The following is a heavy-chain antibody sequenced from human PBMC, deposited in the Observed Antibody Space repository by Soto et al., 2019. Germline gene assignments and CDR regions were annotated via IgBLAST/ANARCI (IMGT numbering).Heavy chain of an antibody. CDR2: FYYSGST. V-gene: IGHV4-59*01. CDR1: GGSISSYY. Sequence: QVQLQESGPGLVKPSETLSLTCTVSGGSISSYYWSWIRQPPGKGLEWIGYFYYSGSTNYNPSLKSRAPISVDTSKNQFSLKLSSVTGADTAVYYCARGGWKLFDYWGQGTLVTVSS. J-gene: IGHJ4*02. D-gene: IGHD6-19*01. CDR3: ARGGWKLFDY.